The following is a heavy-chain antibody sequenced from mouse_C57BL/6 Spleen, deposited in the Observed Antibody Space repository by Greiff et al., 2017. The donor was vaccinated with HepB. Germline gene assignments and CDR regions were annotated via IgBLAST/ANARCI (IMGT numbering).Heavy chain of an antibody. Sequence: VKLQESGAELVKPGASVKISCKASGYAFSSYWMNWVKQRPGKGLEWIGQIYPGDGDTNYNGKFKGKATLTADKSSSTAYMQLSSLTSEDSAVYFCARGDTTEAMDYWGQGTSVTVSS. CDR3: ARGDTTEAMDY. CDR1: GYAFSSYW. J-gene: IGHJ4*01. D-gene: IGHD1-1*01. CDR2: IYPGDGDT. V-gene: IGHV1-80*01.